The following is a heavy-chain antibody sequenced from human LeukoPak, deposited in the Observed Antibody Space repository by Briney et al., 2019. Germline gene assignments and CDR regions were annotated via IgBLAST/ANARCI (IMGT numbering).Heavy chain of an antibody. V-gene: IGHV3-43*01. CDR3: AKQAASAARYYYTDV. D-gene: IGHD2-15*01. J-gene: IGHJ6*03. Sequence: GGSLRLSCAASGFTFDDYTMHWVRQAPGKGLEWVSLISWDGGSTYYADSVKGRFTISRDNSKNSLYLQMNSLRTEDTALYYCAKQAASAARYYYTDVWGKGTTVTVPS. CDR1: GFTFDDYT. CDR2: ISWDGGST.